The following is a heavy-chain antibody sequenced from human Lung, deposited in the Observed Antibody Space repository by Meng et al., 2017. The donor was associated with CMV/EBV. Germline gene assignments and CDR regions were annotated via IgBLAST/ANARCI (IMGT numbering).Heavy chain of an antibody. J-gene: IGHJ4*01. Sequence: SETXSLTCTVSGGSIRTISSYYWTWIRQSPAKGLEWMGYVYDSRSTNYNPSLESRVTISLDATKKKVSLKLTSVTAADTAIYYCAGVPLGVSTSKNWGHGTXVTVAS. V-gene: IGHV4-61*01. CDR3: AGVPLGVSTSKN. CDR2: VYDSRST. D-gene: IGHD1/OR15-1a*01. CDR1: GGSIRTISSYY.